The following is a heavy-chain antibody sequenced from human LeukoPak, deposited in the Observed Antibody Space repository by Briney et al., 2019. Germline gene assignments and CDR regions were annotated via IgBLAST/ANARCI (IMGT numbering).Heavy chain of an antibody. CDR3: ARLAAIGDSSRPYYMDV. J-gene: IGHJ6*03. V-gene: IGHV4-4*09. CDR1: GGSISSYY. Sequence: PSETLSLTCTVSGGSISSYYWSWVRQPPGRGLEWIGYIYSSGSTNYSPSLKSRVTISVDTSKNQFSLKLSSVTAADTAVYYCARLAAIGDSSRPYYMDVWGIGTTVTVSS. D-gene: IGHD4-11*01. CDR2: IYSSGST.